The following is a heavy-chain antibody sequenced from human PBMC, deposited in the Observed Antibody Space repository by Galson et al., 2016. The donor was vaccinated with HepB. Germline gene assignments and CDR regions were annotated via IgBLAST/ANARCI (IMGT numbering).Heavy chain of an antibody. V-gene: IGHV4-59*01. CDR2: IYYSGST. CDR3: ARTPSRGGMDV. J-gene: IGHJ6*02. D-gene: IGHD3-10*01. CDR1: GGSISSYY. Sequence: ETLSLTCTVSGGSISSYYWSWIRQPPGKGLEWIGYIYYSGSTNYNPPLKSRVTISVDTAKNQFSLKLTSVTPADPALYYCARTPSRGGMDVWGQGTTVTVSS.